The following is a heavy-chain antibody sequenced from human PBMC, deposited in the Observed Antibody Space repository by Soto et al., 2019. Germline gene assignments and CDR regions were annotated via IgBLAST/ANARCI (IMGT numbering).Heavy chain of an antibody. V-gene: IGHV4-59*01. J-gene: IGHJ4*02. CDR2: IYYSGST. Sequence: SETLSLTCPVSCGSISSYYWSWIRHPPGKGLEWIGYIYYSGSTNYNPSLKSRVTISVDTYKNQFSLKLSSVTAADTAVYYCARDLTIRGYYYDSSGYYGVRYFDYWGQGTLVTVS. CDR1: CGSISSYY. D-gene: IGHD3-22*01. CDR3: ARDLTIRGYYYDSSGYYGVRYFDY.